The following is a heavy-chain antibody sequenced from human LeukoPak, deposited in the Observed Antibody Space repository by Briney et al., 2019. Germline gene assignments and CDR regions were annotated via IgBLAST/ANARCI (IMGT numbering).Heavy chain of an antibody. V-gene: IGHV1-2*02. Sequence: GASVNVSCKASVYTFTDYYMHWVRQAPGQGLEWMGWINPNSGGTNYAQNFQARVTMTRDTSINTAYMELSRLKSDDTAIYYWARGDRGSSSRYWFDPWGQGTLVTVSS. CDR3: ARGDRGSSSRYWFDP. CDR2: INPNSGGT. CDR1: VYTFTDYY. J-gene: IGHJ5*02. D-gene: IGHD6-13*01.